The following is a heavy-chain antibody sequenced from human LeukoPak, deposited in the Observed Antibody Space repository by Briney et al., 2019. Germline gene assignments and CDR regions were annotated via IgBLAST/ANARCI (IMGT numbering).Heavy chain of an antibody. V-gene: IGHV1-2*06. CDR3: ARDPEYCTNGVCYIEGY. CDR1: GYTFTSYD. D-gene: IGHD2-8*01. J-gene: IGHJ4*02. CDR2: INPNSGGT. Sequence: ASVKVSCKASGYTFTSYDINWVRQATGQGLEWMGRINPNSGGTNYAQKFQGRVTMTRDTSISTAYMELSRLRSDDTAVYYCARDPEYCTNGVCYIEGYWGQGTLVTVSS.